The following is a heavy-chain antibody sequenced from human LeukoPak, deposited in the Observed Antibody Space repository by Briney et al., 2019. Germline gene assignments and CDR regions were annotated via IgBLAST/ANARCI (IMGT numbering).Heavy chain of an antibody. CDR2: ISSNGDTT. D-gene: IGHD3-22*01. V-gene: IGHV3-64*01. Sequence: GGSLRLSCAASGFTFSNYAMHWVRQAPGKGLEYVSSISSNGDTTYYANSVKGRFTISRDNSKNTLYLQMGSLRTEDMAVYYCARGSRNHVDYSGYYSYWGQGTLLTVSS. CDR1: GFTFSNYA. CDR3: ARGSRNHVDYSGYYSY. J-gene: IGHJ4*02.